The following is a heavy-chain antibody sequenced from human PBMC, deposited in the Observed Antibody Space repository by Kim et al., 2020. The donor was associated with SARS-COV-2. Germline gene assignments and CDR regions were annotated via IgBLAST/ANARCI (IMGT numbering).Heavy chain of an antibody. Sequence: SETLSLTCTVSGGSISSSSYYWGWIRQPPGKGLEWIGSIYYSGSTYYNPSLKSRVTISVDTSKNQFSLKLSSVTAADTAVYYCARHIRDTGRENWGQGT. D-gene: IGHD3-3*02. CDR2: IYYSGST. V-gene: IGHV4-39*01. CDR3: ARHIRDTGREN. J-gene: IGHJ4*02. CDR1: GGSISSSSYY.